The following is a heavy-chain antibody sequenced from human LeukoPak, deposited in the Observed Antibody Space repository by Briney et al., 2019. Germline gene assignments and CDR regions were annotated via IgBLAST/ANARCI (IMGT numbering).Heavy chain of an antibody. CDR1: GYTFTGYY. J-gene: IGHJ3*02. CDR2: INLNSGGT. V-gene: IGHV1-2*02. Sequence: ASVKVSCKASGYTFTGYYMHWVRQAPGQGLEWMGWINLNSGGTNYAQKFQGRVTMTRDTSISTAYMGLSRLRSDDTAVYYCATYYYDSSGYYPAFDIWGQGTMVTVSS. D-gene: IGHD3-22*01. CDR3: ATYYYDSSGYYPAFDI.